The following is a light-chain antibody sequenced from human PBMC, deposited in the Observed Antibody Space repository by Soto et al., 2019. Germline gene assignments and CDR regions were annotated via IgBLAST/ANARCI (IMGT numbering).Light chain of an antibody. CDR2: NNS. Sequence: QSALTQPPSASGTPGQRVTISCSGSSSNIGDNTVNWYQQLPGTAPKLLIYNNSQRPSGVPARFSGSKSGTSASLAISGLQSEDEADYYCAAWDDSLNGVVFGGGTKVTVL. V-gene: IGLV1-44*01. CDR1: SSNIGDNT. J-gene: IGLJ2*01. CDR3: AAWDDSLNGVV.